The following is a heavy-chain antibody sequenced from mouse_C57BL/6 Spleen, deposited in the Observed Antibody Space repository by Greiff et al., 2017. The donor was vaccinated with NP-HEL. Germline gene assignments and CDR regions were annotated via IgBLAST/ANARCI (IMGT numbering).Heavy chain of an antibody. CDR3: ARRLLRLGYYFDY. CDR2: IYPGSGST. D-gene: IGHD2-2*01. CDR1: GYTFTSYW. Sequence: VQLQQPGAELVKPGASVKMSCKASGYTFTSYWITWVKQRPGQGLEWIGDIYPGSGSTNYNEKFKSKATLTVDTSSSTAYMQLSSLTSEDSAVYYCARRLLRLGYYFDYWGQGTTLTVSS. J-gene: IGHJ2*01. V-gene: IGHV1-55*01.